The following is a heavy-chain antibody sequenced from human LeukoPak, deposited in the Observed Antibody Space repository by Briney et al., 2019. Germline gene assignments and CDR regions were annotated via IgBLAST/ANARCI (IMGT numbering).Heavy chain of an antibody. D-gene: IGHD3-16*01. CDR2: IKWDGGRT. V-gene: IGHV3-20*04. J-gene: IGHJ5*02. Sequence: GGSLRLSCAASGFTFDDHGMSWVRQAPGKGLEWVSGIKWDGGRTGYADSVKGRFTISRDNAKNSLYLQMNSLRAEDTAVYYCARGVTSGYRNWFDPWGQGTLVTVSS. CDR1: GFTFDDHG. CDR3: ARGVTSGYRNWFDP.